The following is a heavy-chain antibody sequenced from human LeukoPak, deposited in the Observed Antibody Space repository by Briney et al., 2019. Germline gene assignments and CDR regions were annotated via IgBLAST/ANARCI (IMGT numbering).Heavy chain of an antibody. D-gene: IGHD3-10*01. J-gene: IGHJ2*01. CDR3: ARIPAWLGAFGYFDL. Sequence: GGSLRLTCAATGFIFSDYYMSWIRQAPGKGLEWISYLTSRSSGSTKYYADSVKGRFSISRDNAKNSLYLQMNCLRVEDTAVYYCARIPAWLGAFGYFDLWGRGTLLTVSS. CDR2: LTSRSSGSTK. V-gene: IGHV3-11*01. CDR1: GFIFSDYY.